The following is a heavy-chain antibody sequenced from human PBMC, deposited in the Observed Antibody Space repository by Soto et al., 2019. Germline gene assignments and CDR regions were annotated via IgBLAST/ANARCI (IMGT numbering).Heavy chain of an antibody. CDR3: ARGRGYSYGPYYFDY. CDR1: GGSISSEGYY. J-gene: IGHJ4*02. D-gene: IGHD5-18*01. Sequence: QVPLQESGPGLVKPSQTLSLTCTVSGGSISSEGYYWSWFRQLPGKGLEWIGDIYYSGTTYHNPSLRSRLTISGDASKNQFSLKVSSVTAADTALYYCARGRGYSYGPYYFDYWGQGTLVTVSS. V-gene: IGHV4-31*03. CDR2: IYYSGTT.